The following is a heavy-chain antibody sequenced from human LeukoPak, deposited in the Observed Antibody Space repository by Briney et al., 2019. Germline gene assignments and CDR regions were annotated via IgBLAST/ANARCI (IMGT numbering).Heavy chain of an antibody. D-gene: IGHD6-19*01. CDR2: ISGSGGST. CDR1: GFTFSSYA. CDR3: AKSRGPPPYYFDY. V-gene: IGHV3-23*01. Sequence: GGSLRLSCAASGFTFSSYAMSWVRQAPGKGLEWVSAISGSGGSTHYADSVKGRFTISRDNSKNTLYLQMNSLRAEDTAVYYCAKSRGPPPYYFDYWGQGTLVTVSS. J-gene: IGHJ4*02.